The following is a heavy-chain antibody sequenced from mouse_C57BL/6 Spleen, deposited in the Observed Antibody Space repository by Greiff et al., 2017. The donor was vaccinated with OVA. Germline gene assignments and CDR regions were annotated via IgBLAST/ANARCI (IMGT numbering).Heavy chain of an antibody. CDR2: INYDGSST. J-gene: IGHJ3*01. CDR3: ARGREWFAY. V-gene: IGHV5-16*01. Sequence: EVKLVESEGGLVQPGSSMKLSCTASGFTFSDYYMAWVRQVPEKGLEWVANINYDGSSTYYLDSLKSRFIISRDNAKNILYPQMSSLKSEDTATYYCARGREWFAYWGQGTLVTVSA. CDR1: GFTFSDYY.